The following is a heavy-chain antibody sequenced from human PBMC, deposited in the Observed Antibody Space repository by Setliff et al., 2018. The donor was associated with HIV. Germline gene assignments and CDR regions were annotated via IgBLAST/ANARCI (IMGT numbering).Heavy chain of an antibody. V-gene: IGHV4-39*01. J-gene: IGHJ5*01. CDR2: VYYSGIT. D-gene: IGHD3-3*01. CDR3: VRHVWSDDFLVPGWFDS. CDR1: GGSIIDSRYF. Sequence: SETLSLTCTVSGGSIIDSRYFWGWIRQPPGKGLEWIGSVYYSGITSYSSSLKSRVTVSVDTSRIQFSLKLTSVTAADTAVYKCVRHVWSDDFLVPGWFDSWSQGTLVTVSS.